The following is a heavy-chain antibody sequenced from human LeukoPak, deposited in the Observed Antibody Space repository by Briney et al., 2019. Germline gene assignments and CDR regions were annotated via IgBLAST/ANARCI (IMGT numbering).Heavy chain of an antibody. J-gene: IGHJ6*03. D-gene: IGHD2-2*01. CDR1: GYTFTGYY. V-gene: IGHV1-2*02. Sequence: ASVKVSCKASGYTFTGYYMHWVRQAPGQGLEWMGWINPNSGGTNYAQKFQGRVTMTRDTSISTAYMELRSLRSDDTAVYYCARARYCSSTSCIYYYYMDVWGKGTTVTVSS. CDR2: INPNSGGT. CDR3: ARARYCSSTSCIYYYYMDV.